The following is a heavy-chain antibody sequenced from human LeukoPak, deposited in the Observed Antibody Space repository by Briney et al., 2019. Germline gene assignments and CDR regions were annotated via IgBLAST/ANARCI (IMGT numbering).Heavy chain of an antibody. J-gene: IGHJ4*02. Sequence: PGGSLRLSCAASGFTFSSYAMSWVRQAPGKGLEWVSAISGSGGSTYYADSVKGRFTISRDNSKNTLYLQMNSLRAEDTAVYYCARGGTYYDILTGYYLPDYWGQGTLVTVSS. D-gene: IGHD3-9*01. V-gene: IGHV3-23*01. CDR2: ISGSGGST. CDR3: ARGGTYYDILTGYYLPDY. CDR1: GFTFSSYA.